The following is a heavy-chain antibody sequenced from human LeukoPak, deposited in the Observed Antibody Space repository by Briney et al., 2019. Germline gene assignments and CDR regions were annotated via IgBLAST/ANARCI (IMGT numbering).Heavy chain of an antibody. CDR3: ARVGLAAAGTTFDY. V-gene: IGHV3-21*01. J-gene: IGHJ4*02. CDR1: GFTFSSYS. Sequence: GGSLRLSCAASGFTFSSYSMNWLRQAPGKGLEWVSSISSSSSYIFYADSVKGRFTISRDNAKNSLYLQVNSLRAEDPAVYYCARVGLAAAGTTFDYWGQGPLVTVSS. D-gene: IGHD6-13*01. CDR2: ISSSSSYI.